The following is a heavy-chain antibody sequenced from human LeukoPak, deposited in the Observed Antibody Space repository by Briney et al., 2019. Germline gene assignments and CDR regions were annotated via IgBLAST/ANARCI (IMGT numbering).Heavy chain of an antibody. CDR3: VKGGKEMTTVTTSGEY. V-gene: IGHV5-51*01. CDR1: GYSFTSYW. Sequence: GESLKISCKGSGYSFTSYWIGWVRQMPGKGLEWMGIIYPGDSDTRYSPSSQGQVTISADKSISTAYLQWSSLKASDTAMYYCVKGGKEMTTVTTSGEYWGQGTLVTVSS. CDR2: IYPGDSDT. J-gene: IGHJ4*02. D-gene: IGHD4-17*01.